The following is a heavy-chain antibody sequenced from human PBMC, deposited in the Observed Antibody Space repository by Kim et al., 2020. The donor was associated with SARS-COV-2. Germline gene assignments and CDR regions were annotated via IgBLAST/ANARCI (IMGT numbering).Heavy chain of an antibody. Sequence: GGSLRLSCTASGFTFGDYALSWFRQAPGKGLEWVGFIRSKAYGGTTEYAASVKGRFTISRDDSKSIAYLQMNSLKTEDTAVYYCTRAWDSSGYYNLGAFDIWGQVTMVTVSS. V-gene: IGHV3-49*03. CDR3: TRAWDSSGYYNLGAFDI. CDR1: GFTFGDYA. J-gene: IGHJ3*02. CDR2: IRSKAYGGTT. D-gene: IGHD3-22*01.